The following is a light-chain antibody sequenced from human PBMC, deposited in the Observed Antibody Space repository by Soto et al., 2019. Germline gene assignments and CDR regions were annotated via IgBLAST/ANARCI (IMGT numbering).Light chain of an antibody. CDR2: DAS. CDR3: QQYNSYSWT. J-gene: IGKJ1*01. CDR1: QSISSW. V-gene: IGKV1-5*01. Sequence: DLQMTQSPSPLSASGGDRVTITCRASQSISSWLAWYQQKPGKAPKILIYDASSLESGVPSRFRGSGSGTEFTLTISSLKPDDFETYYCQQYNSYSWTFGQGTKVDI.